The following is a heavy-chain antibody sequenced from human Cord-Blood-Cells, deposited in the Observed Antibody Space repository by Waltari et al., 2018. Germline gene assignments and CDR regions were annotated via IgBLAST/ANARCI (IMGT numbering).Heavy chain of an antibody. Sequence: QVQLQESGPGLVKPSETLSLTCTVSGGSISSYYWSWIRQPPGKGLEWIGYIYYSGSTNYNPSLKSRVTISVDTSTNQFSLKLSSVTAADTAVYYCARLVKYYYGSGSYAFDIWGQGTMVTVSS. D-gene: IGHD3-10*01. V-gene: IGHV4-59*08. CDR3: ARLVKYYYGSGSYAFDI. CDR1: GGSISSYY. CDR2: IYYSGST. J-gene: IGHJ3*02.